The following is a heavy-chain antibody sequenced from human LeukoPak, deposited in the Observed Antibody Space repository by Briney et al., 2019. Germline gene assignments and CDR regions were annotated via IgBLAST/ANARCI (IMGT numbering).Heavy chain of an antibody. CDR1: GFNFTNYN. Sequence: AGSLRLSCAASGFNFTNYNMNWVRQAPGKGLEWVSSIHSSSGSIYYADSLKGRFTISRDNAKNSLYLQMNSLRAEDTAVYYCARDLAWDAFDIWGQGTMVTVSS. CDR3: ARDLAWDAFDI. V-gene: IGHV3-21*01. CDR2: IHSSSGSI. J-gene: IGHJ3*02.